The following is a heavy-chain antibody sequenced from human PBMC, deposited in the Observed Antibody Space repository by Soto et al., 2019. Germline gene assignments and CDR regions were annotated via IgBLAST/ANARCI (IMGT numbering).Heavy chain of an antibody. J-gene: IGHJ3*02. CDR1: GFTFSSYD. Sequence: EVQLVESGGGLVQPGGSLRLSCEASGFTFSSYDMHWVRQATGKGLEWVSAIGTAGDTYYPGSVKGRFTISRENAKNSLYLQMNSLRAGDTAVYYCARTGDYLAFDIWGQGTMVTVSS. D-gene: IGHD4-17*01. CDR3: ARTGDYLAFDI. CDR2: IGTAGDT. V-gene: IGHV3-13*01.